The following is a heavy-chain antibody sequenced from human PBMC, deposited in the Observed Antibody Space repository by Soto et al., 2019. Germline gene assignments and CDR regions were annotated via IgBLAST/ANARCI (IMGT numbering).Heavy chain of an antibody. D-gene: IGHD6-19*01. J-gene: IGHJ4*02. CDR1: GGTFSSHG. CDR3: ARRAVYLSSGYYYFDY. CDR2: IIPFFGTA. V-gene: IGHV1-69*01. Sequence: QVQLVQSGAEVKKPGSSVKVSCKASGGTFSSHGIFWVRQAPGQGLEWMGGIIPFFGTANYAQKFQGRVTITAHESTSTAYMELGRLRSDDTAVYYCARRAVYLSSGYYYFDYWGQGTLVTVSS.